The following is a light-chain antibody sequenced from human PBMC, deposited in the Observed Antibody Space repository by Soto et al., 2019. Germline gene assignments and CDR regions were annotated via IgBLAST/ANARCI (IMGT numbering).Light chain of an antibody. V-gene: IGKV3-15*01. CDR1: HYIYSN. CDR2: RAS. J-gene: IGKJ1*01. Sequence: EIVMTQSPATLSVSPGERATLSCTASHYIYSNVAWFQQRPGQAPRLLIYRASTRATGTPARFTGSGSGTEFTLTTTSLQSEDFALYYCQQYHNLWTFGQGTKVDI. CDR3: QQYHNLWT.